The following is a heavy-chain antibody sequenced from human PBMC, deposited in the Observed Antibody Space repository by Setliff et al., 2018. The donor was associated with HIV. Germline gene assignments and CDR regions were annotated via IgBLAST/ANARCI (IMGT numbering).Heavy chain of an antibody. J-gene: IGHJ6*02. D-gene: IGHD2-15*01. V-gene: IGHV3-11*01. CDR2: INPAGITM. CDR3: VKRRGGSCYSAMAV. Sequence: GGSLRLSCAASGFTFSDYYMSWIRQAPGKGLEWVSYINPAGITMYYADSVKGRFTISRDFSKSTLFLQMNSLRAEDSAIYYCVKRRGGSCYSAMAVWGQGTTVTVSS. CDR1: GFTFSDYY.